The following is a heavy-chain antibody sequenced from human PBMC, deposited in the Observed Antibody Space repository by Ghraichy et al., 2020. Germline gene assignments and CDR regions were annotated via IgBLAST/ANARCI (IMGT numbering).Heavy chain of an antibody. V-gene: IGHV3-23*01. CDR2: INGRTRDT. CDR1: GFTFSSHA. D-gene: IGHD3-16*01. J-gene: IGHJ4*02. CDR3: AKESNVGMGGFDY. Sequence: GGSLRLSCEASGFTFSSHAMNWVRQAPGKGLEWVSGINGRTRDTFYADVVKGRFTISTDNSKRTLSLQLNSLRADDTAVYYCAKESNVGMGGFDYWGQGIQVTVSS.